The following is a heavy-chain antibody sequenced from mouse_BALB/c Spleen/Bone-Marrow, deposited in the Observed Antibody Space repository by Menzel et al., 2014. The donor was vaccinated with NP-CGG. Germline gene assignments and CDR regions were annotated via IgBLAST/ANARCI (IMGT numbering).Heavy chain of an antibody. Sequence: QVQLQQSGAEVVKPGASVKLSCKTSGYTFTNYWIQWVKQRPGQGLGWIGEIFPGTDTSYYNEKFKDKATLTVDTSSGTAYIQLSNLTSEDSAVYFCSRNYDYDEGAWFTYWGQGTLVTVSA. CDR3: SRNYDYDEGAWFTY. CDR1: GYTFTNYW. V-gene: IGHV1S132*01. D-gene: IGHD2-4*01. CDR2: IFPGTDTS. J-gene: IGHJ3*01.